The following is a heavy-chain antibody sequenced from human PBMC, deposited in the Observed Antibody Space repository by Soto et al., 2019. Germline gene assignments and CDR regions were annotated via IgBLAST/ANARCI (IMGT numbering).Heavy chain of an antibody. D-gene: IGHD1-1*01. CDR1: GFTFISYS. J-gene: IGHJ4*02. V-gene: IGHV3-48*02. CDR2: ISIRSTTI. CDR3: ARSGDNYNRLDY. Sequence: WGSLRLSCAASGFTFISYSINLFRQAPGRALEWVSYISIRSTTIYYADSVKGRFTISRDDAKNSLFLQMNSLRDEDTAVYYCARSGDNYNRLDYWGQGTPVTVSS.